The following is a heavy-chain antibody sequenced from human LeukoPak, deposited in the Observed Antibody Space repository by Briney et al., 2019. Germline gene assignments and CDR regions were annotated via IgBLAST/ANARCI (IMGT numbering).Heavy chain of an antibody. CDR1: GVSINSAGHY. CDR3: ARDAGSFDY. J-gene: IGHJ4*02. D-gene: IGHD6-13*01. V-gene: IGHV4-31*03. Sequence: QASQTLSLTCTVSGVSINSAGHYWTWIRQHPGKGLEWIGYIYYSGSTYYDPSLKSRVTISVDTSKNQFSLKLSSVTAADTAVYYCARDAGSFDYWGQGTLVTVSS. CDR2: IYYSGST.